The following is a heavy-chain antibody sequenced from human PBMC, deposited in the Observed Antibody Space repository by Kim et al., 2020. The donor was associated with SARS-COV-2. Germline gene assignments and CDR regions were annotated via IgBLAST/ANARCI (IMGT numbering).Heavy chain of an antibody. Sequence: GGSLRLSCAASGFTFSSYGMHWVRQAPGKGLEWVAVISYDGSNKYYADSVKGRFTISRDNSKNTLYLQMNSLRAEDTAVYYCAKENCSSTSCYIGEVWFDPWGQGTLVTVSS. CDR2: ISYDGSNK. V-gene: IGHV3-30*18. CDR3: AKENCSSTSCYIGEVWFDP. CDR1: GFTFSSYG. J-gene: IGHJ5*02. D-gene: IGHD2-2*02.